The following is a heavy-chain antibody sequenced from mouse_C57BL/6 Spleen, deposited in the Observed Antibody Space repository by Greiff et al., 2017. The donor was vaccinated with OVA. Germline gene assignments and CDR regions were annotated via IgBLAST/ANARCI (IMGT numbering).Heavy chain of an antibody. CDR3: ARSLRGGFAY. J-gene: IGHJ3*01. CDR2: IYPGDGDT. CDR1: GYAFSSSW. Sequence: QVQLQQSGPELVKPGASVKISCKASGYAFSSSWMNWVKQRPGKGLEWIGRIYPGDGDTNYNGKFKGKATLTADKSSSKAYMQLSSLTSEDSAVYFCARSLRGGFAYWGQGTLVTVSA. V-gene: IGHV1-82*01.